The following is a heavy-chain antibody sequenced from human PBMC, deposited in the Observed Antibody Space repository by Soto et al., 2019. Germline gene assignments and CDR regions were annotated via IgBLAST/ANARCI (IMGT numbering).Heavy chain of an antibody. J-gene: IGHJ4*02. CDR3: ARGRASGSYYLLDY. CDR2: INPNSGNI. Sequence: ASVKVSCNASGNTFTSYDITWVRQATGHGLEWMGWINPNSGNIGYAQKFQGRVTMTRDTAIRTAYMEVSRLRSDDTAVYYCARGRASGSYYLLDYWGQGTLVTVSS. V-gene: IGHV1-8*01. CDR1: GNTFTSYD. D-gene: IGHD3-10*01.